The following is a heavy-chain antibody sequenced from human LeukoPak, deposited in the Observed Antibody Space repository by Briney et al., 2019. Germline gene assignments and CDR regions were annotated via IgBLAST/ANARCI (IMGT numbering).Heavy chain of an antibody. CDR2: ISSSGGTI. J-gene: IGHJ4*02. CDR3: ARGPVSSSGFFGY. V-gene: IGHV3-11*01. D-gene: IGHD6-19*01. Sequence: GGSLRLSCAASGFTFSDYHMSWIRQASGKGLEWVSYISSSGGTISYADSVKGRFTISRDNAKKSLYLQMNSLRAEDTAVYYCARGPVSSSGFFGYWGQGTLVTVSS. CDR1: GFTFSDYH.